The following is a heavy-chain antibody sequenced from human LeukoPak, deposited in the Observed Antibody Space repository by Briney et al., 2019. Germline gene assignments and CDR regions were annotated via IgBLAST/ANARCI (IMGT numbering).Heavy chain of an antibody. CDR1: GFTFSSYS. CDR3: ARIRLIAAAGDARYNWFDP. Sequence: GGSLRLSCAASGFTFSSYSMNWVRQAPGKGLEWVSSISSSSSTIYYADSVKGRFTISRDNAKNSLYLQMNSLRAEDTAVYYCARIRLIAAAGDARYNWFDPWGQGTLVTVSS. V-gene: IGHV3-48*01. CDR2: ISSSSSTI. J-gene: IGHJ5*02. D-gene: IGHD6-13*01.